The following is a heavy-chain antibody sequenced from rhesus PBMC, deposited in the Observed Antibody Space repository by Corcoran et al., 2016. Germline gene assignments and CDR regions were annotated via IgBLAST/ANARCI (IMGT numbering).Heavy chain of an antibody. CDR1: GGSISSNF. CDR3: TLSFGTGWSPR. D-gene: IGHD6S26*01. J-gene: IGHJ4*01. V-gene: IGHV4-173*01. Sequence: QMHLQESGPGRVKPSETLSLTSAAPGGSISSNFWTWIRPSHGKGLEWIGRVSGDSGNTDYNPSLKSRVTISTDTSKNQFSLKLTSVTAADTAVYYCTLSFGTGWSPRWGQGVLVTVSS. CDR2: VSGDSGNT.